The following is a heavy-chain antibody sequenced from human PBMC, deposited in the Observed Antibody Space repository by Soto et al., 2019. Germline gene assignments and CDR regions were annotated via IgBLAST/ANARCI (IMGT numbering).Heavy chain of an antibody. CDR3: ARGHYGLEV. V-gene: IGHV3-11*01. CDR2: TTPSGGDT. J-gene: IGHJ6*02. CDR1: GFSFSEHY. Sequence: QAQLVESGGGLVKPGGSLRLSCAASGFSFSEHYMSWIRQSPGKGFEWVSYTTPSGGDTFYTDSVKGRFTISRNNGVRAVDLEMNRLTVEGTAVYYRARGHYGLEVWGQGTTVTVSS.